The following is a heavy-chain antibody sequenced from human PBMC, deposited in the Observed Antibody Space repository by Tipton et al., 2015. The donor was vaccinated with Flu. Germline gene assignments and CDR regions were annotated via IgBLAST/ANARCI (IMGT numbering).Heavy chain of an antibody. CDR3: AKGYCSTSSCSRGYFDY. CDR1: GFTFSSYA. J-gene: IGHJ4*02. Sequence: CAASGFTFSSYALTWVRQAPGKGLEWVSGISGGGGGTYYADSVKGRFTISRDNSKNTLYLQMSSLRAEDTAVYYCAKGYCSTSSCSRGYFDYWGQGTLVTVSS. V-gene: IGHV3-23*01. CDR2: ISGGGGGT. D-gene: IGHD2-2*01.